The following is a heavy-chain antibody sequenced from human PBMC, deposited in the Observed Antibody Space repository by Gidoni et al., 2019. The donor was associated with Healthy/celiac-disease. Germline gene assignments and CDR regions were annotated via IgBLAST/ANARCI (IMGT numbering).Heavy chain of an antibody. CDR3: ARGFYGDYRIDYGMDV. D-gene: IGHD4-17*01. V-gene: IGHV4-39*07. CDR2: IYYSGST. CDR1: GGSISSRSYY. Sequence: QLQLQESGPGLVKPSETLSLTCTVSGGSISSRSYYWGWSRPPPGKGLEWIGSIYYSGSTYYNPSLKSRVTISVDTSKNQFSLKLSFVTAADTAVYYCARGFYGDYRIDYGMDVWGQGTTVTVSS. J-gene: IGHJ6*02.